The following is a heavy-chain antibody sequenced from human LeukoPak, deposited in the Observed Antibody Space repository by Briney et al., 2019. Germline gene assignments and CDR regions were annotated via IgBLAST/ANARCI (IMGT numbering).Heavy chain of an antibody. V-gene: IGHV3-48*03. D-gene: IGHD6-19*01. CDR1: GFTFSSYE. CDR3: ARIAVALFDY. Sequence: GGSLRLSCAASGFTFSSYEMNWVRQAPGKGLEWVSYISSSGSTIYYADSVEGRFTISRDNAKNSLYLQMNSLRAEDTAVYYCARIAVALFDYWGQGTLVTVSS. CDR2: ISSSGSTI. J-gene: IGHJ4*02.